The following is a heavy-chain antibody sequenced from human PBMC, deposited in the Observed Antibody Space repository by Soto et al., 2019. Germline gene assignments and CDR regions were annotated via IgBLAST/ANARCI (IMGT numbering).Heavy chain of an antibody. Sequence: EVQLVESGGGLVQPGRSLRLSCAASGFTFDDYAMHWVRQAPGKGLEWVSGISWNSGSIGYADSVKGRFTITRDNAKNSLYLQMNSLRAEDTALYYCAKDPQSIAAAGIFDYWGQGTLVTVSS. CDR2: ISWNSGSI. D-gene: IGHD6-13*01. CDR1: GFTFDDYA. V-gene: IGHV3-9*01. J-gene: IGHJ4*02. CDR3: AKDPQSIAAAGIFDY.